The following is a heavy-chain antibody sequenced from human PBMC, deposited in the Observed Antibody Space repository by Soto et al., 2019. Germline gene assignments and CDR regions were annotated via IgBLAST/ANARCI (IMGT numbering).Heavy chain of an antibody. V-gene: IGHV4-34*01. CDR2: INHSGST. Sequence: SETLSLTCAVYGGSFSGYYWSWIRQPPGKGLEWIGEINHSGSTNYNPSLKSRVTISVDTSKNQFSLKLSSVTAADTAVYYCASHPARVRAFDIWGQGTMVTVSS. D-gene: IGHD5-18*01. J-gene: IGHJ3*02. CDR3: ASHPARVRAFDI. CDR1: GGSFSGYY.